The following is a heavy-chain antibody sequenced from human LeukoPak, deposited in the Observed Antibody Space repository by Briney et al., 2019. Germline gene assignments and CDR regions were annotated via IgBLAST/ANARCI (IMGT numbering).Heavy chain of an antibody. J-gene: IGHJ4*02. D-gene: IGHD5-24*01. Sequence: ASVKVSCQASGYTFTNYDINWVRQATGQGLEWMGWVNHKSGYTGYAQKFQGRVTISRDTSISTAYMDLSSVKADDAAVYCCARVDGIADYWGQGTLVTVSS. CDR2: VNHKSGYT. CDR1: GYTFTNYD. CDR3: ARVDGIADY. V-gene: IGHV1-8*01.